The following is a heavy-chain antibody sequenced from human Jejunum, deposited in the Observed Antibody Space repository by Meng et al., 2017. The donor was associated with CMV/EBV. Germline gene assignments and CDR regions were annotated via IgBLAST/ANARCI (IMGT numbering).Heavy chain of an antibody. J-gene: IGHJ4*02. Sequence: AASGFTLSSYGIHWVRKAPGKGLEWVSYITGGGTTIYYADSVKGRFTISRDNAKNSLYLQMNSLRAEDTAVYYCARDTAAAGIDYWGQGTVVTVSS. D-gene: IGHD6-13*01. CDR1: GFTLSSYG. CDR3: ARDTAAAGIDY. CDR2: ITGGGTTI. V-gene: IGHV3-48*03.